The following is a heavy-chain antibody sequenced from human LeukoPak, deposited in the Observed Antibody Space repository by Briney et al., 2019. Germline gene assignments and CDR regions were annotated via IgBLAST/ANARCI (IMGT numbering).Heavy chain of an antibody. V-gene: IGHV3-23*01. Sequence: GGSLRLSCAASGFTFSSYAMSWVRQAPGKGLEWVSAISGSGGSTYYADSVKGRFTISRDNSKNTLYLQMNSLRAEDTAVYYCARGSEWASGVSDYWGQGTLVTVSS. CDR1: GFTFSSYA. J-gene: IGHJ4*02. CDR2: ISGSGGST. D-gene: IGHD3-3*01. CDR3: ARGSEWASGVSDY.